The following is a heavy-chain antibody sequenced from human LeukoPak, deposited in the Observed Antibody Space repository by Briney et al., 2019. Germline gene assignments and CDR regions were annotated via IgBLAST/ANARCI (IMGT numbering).Heavy chain of an antibody. D-gene: IGHD2-21*01. V-gene: IGHV3-23*01. CDR3: AKNSLYPYFALSAFDI. J-gene: IGHJ3*02. CDR2: ISGSDDST. Sequence: AGGSLRLSCAASGFSFRNYAVSWVRQAPGKGLEWVSGISGSDDSTYYADSVKGRFTISRDSSKNTLYLQMKSLRVDDTAIYCCAKNSLYPYFALSAFDIWGQGTLVTVSS. CDR1: GFSFRNYA.